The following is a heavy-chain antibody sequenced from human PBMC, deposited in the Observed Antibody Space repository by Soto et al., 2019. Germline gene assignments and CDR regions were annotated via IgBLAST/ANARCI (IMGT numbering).Heavy chain of an antibody. Sequence: SETLSLTCTVSGGSISSTGYYWSWIRQHPGEGLEWIGYIYYSGNTFYNPSLKSRVTISVDTSKNQFSLKLTSVTAADTAVYYCARVETLQYFDYWGQGTPVTVSS. J-gene: IGHJ4*02. CDR3: ARVETLQYFDY. CDR2: IYYSGNT. V-gene: IGHV4-31*03. CDR1: GGSISSTGYY. D-gene: IGHD4-4*01.